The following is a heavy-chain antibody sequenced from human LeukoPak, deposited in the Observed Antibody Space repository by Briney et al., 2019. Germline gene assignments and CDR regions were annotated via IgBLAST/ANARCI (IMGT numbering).Heavy chain of an antibody. D-gene: IGHD4-11*01. V-gene: IGHV4-34*01. CDR2: INHSGST. CDR1: GGSISSYY. Sequence: SETLSLTCTVSGGSISSYYWSWIRQPPGKGLEWIGEINHSGSTNYNPSLKSRVTISVDTSKNQFSLKLSSVTAADTAVYYCARAPMTTVTTLKRGYYYYGMDVWGQGTTVTVSS. CDR3: ARAPMTTVTTLKRGYYYYGMDV. J-gene: IGHJ6*02.